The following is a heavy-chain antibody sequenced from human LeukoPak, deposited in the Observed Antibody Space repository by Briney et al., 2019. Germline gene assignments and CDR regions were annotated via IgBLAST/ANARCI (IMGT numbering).Heavy chain of an antibody. CDR3: ARDLSYSSGPGQH. Sequence: PGGSLRLSCAASGFTFSSYAMHWVRQAPGKGLEWGAVISYDGSNKYYADSVKGRFTISRDNSKNTLYLQMNSLRAEDTAVYYCARDLSYSSGPGQHWGQGTLVTVSS. CDR1: GFTFSSYA. D-gene: IGHD6-19*01. CDR2: ISYDGSNK. V-gene: IGHV3-30-3*01. J-gene: IGHJ1*01.